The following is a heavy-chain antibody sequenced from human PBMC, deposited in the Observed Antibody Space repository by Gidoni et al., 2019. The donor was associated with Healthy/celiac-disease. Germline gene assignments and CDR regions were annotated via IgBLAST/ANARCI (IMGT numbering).Heavy chain of an antibody. V-gene: IGHV4-39*01. D-gene: IGHD6-13*01. J-gene: IGHJ6*02. CDR3: ASRPYSSSYPQTVARQRYYYYGMDV. Sequence: QLQLQESGPGLVKPSATLSPTCTVSGGSISSSSYYWGWIRQPPGKGLEWIGSIYYSGSTYYNPSLKSRVTISVDTSKNQFSLKLSSVTAADTAVYYCASRPYSSSYPQTVARQRYYYYGMDVWGQGTTVTVSS. CDR2: IYYSGST. CDR1: GGSISSSSYY.